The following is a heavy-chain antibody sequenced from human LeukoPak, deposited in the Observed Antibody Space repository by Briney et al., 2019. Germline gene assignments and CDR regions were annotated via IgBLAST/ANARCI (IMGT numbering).Heavy chain of an antibody. Sequence: PGGSLRLSCAASGFTFSNYAMTWVRQAPGKGLEWVSGVNSDGGSTYYADSVRGRLTISRDNSKNTLYLQMNSLRAEDTAVYYCAKGISNSDYWGQGTLVTVSS. D-gene: IGHD4-11*01. CDR3: AKGISNSDY. CDR2: VNSDGGST. CDR1: GFTFSNYA. V-gene: IGHV3-23*01. J-gene: IGHJ4*02.